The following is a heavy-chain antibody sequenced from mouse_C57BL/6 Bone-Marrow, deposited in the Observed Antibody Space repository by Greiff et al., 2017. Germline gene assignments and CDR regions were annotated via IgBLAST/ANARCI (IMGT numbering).Heavy chain of an antibody. CDR2: IDPNSGGT. CDR3: AREDWGSSPYWYFDV. J-gene: IGHJ1*03. V-gene: IGHV1-72*01. CDR1: GYTFTSYW. Sequence: QVPLQQPGAELVKPGASVKLSCKASGYTFTSYWMHWVKQRPGRGLEWIGRIDPNSGGTKYNEKFKSKATLTVDKPSRTAYMQLSSLTSEDSAVYYCAREDWGSSPYWYFDVWGTGTTVTVSS. D-gene: IGHD1-1*01.